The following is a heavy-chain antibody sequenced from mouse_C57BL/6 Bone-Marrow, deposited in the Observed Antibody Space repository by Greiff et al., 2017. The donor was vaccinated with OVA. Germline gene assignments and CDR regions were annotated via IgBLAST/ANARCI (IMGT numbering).Heavy chain of an antibody. CDR1: GYTFTSYW. CDR3: AITTVVAPPYYYAMDY. Sequence: QVQLQQPGAELVKPGASVKVSCKASGYTFTSYWMHWVKQRPGQGLEWIGRIHPSDSDTNYNQKFKGQATLTVDKSSSTAYMQLSSLTSEDSAVYYCAITTVVAPPYYYAMDYWGQGTSVTVSS. D-gene: IGHD1-1*01. CDR2: IHPSDSDT. V-gene: IGHV1-74*01. J-gene: IGHJ4*01.